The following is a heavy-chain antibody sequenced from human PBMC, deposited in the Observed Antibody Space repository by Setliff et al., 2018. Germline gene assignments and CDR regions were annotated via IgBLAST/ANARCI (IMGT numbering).Heavy chain of an antibody. J-gene: IGHJ6*03. Sequence: GGSLRLSCAAYGFTFDDYGMSWVRQAPGKGLEWVSGINWNGGSTGYADSVKGRFTISRDNAKNSLYLQMNSLRAEDTALYYCARGIRYYDFWSGYLGPYYYYYYMDVWGKGTTVTVSS. CDR1: GFTFDDYG. CDR2: INWNGGST. CDR3: ARGIRYYDFWSGYLGPYYYYYYMDV. V-gene: IGHV3-20*04. D-gene: IGHD3-3*01.